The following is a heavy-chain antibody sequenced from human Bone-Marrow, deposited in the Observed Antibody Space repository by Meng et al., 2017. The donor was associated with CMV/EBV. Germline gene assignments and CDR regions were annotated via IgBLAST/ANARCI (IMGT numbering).Heavy chain of an antibody. V-gene: IGHV3-15*01. CDR3: TTSHYYDNPYDD. D-gene: IGHD3-22*01. Sequence: GGSLRLSCAASGFAFNNAWMNWVRQAPGKGLEWVARIKRDADGGTREYAAPVKGRFTISRDDPKNSLFLQMNTLKSEDTAVYYCTTSHYYDNPYDDWGQGTLVTVSS. CDR2: IKRDADGGTR. J-gene: IGHJ4*02. CDR1: GFAFNNAW.